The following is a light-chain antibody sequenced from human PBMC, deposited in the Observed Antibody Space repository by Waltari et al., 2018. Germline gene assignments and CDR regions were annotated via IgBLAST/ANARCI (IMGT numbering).Light chain of an antibody. CDR2: STN. CDR3: VLYMGSGIWV. V-gene: IGLV8-61*01. Sequence: QTVVTQEPSFSVSPGGTVTLTCGLSSCPVPPSSSPTWYQQTPGQAPRTLIYSTNTRSSGVPDRFSGSILGNKAALTITGAQADDESDYYCVLYMGSGIWVFGGGTKLTVL. CDR1: SCPVPPSSS. J-gene: IGLJ3*02.